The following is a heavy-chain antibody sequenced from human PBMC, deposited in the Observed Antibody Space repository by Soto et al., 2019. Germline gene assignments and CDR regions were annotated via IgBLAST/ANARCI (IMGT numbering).Heavy chain of an antibody. Sequence: SVKVSCKASGGTFSSYAISWVRQAPGQGLEWTGGIIPIFGTANYAQKFQGRVTITADESTSTAYMELSSLRSEDTAVYYCARGTTPDYGVDYWGQGTLVTVSS. CDR1: GGTFSSYA. CDR2: IIPIFGTA. V-gene: IGHV1-69*13. D-gene: IGHD4-17*01. J-gene: IGHJ4*02. CDR3: ARGTTPDYGVDY.